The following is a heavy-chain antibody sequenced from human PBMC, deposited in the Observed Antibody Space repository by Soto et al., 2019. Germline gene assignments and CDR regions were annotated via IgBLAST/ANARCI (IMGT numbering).Heavy chain of an antibody. CDR1: GFTCSSYS. CDR3: ARALIVGATTYDY. J-gene: IGHJ4*02. V-gene: IGHV3-30*03. CDR2: ISYDGSNK. D-gene: IGHD1-26*01. Sequence: PEGSLRLSCAASGFTCSSYSMHWVRQAPGKGLEWVAVISYDGSNKYYADSVKGRFTISRDNSTSTAYMELSSLRSEDTAVYYCARALIVGATTYDYWRQGTLFTVSS.